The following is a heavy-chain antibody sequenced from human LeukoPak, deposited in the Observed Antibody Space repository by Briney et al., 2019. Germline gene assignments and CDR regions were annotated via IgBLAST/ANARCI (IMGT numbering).Heavy chain of an antibody. CDR3: ARVFVMNTAMGRADYFDY. Sequence: PSETLSLTCTVSGGSISSYYWSWIRQPPGKGLEWIGYIYYSGSTNYNPSLKSRVTISVDASKNQFSLKLSSVTAADTAVYYCARVFVMNTAMGRADYFDYWGQGTLVTVSS. CDR2: IYYSGST. CDR1: GGSISSYY. J-gene: IGHJ4*02. D-gene: IGHD5-18*01. V-gene: IGHV4-59*01.